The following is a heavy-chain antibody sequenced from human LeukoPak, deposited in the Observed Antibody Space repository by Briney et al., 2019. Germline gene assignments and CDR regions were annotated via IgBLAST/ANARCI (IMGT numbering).Heavy chain of an antibody. CDR2: ISSSSSYI. D-gene: IGHD3-10*01. CDR1: GFTFSSYS. Sequence: GGSLRLSCAASGFTFSSYSMNWVRQAPGRGLEWVSSISSSSSYIYYADSVKGRFTISRDNAKNSLYLQMNSLRAEDTAVYYCARGLGFGELLGWGQGTLVTVSS. V-gene: IGHV3-21*01. CDR3: ARGLGFGELLG. J-gene: IGHJ4*02.